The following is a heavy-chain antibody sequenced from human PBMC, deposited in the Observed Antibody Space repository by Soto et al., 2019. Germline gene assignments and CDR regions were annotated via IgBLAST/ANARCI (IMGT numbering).Heavy chain of an antibody. D-gene: IGHD6-25*01. V-gene: IGHV1-2*02. CDR1: GYTFTGYY. J-gene: IGHJ6*02. CDR3: ASGIAAILLISPGPYYYGMDV. Sequence: ASVKVSCKASGYTFTGYYMHWVRQAPGQGLEWMGWINPNSGGTNYAQKFQGRVTMTRDTSISTAYMELSRLRSVDTAVYYCASGIAAILLISPGPYYYGMDVWGQGTTVTVSS. CDR2: INPNSGGT.